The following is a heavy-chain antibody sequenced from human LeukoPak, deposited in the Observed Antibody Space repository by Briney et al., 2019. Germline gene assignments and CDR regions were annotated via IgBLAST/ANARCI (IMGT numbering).Heavy chain of an antibody. V-gene: IGHV3-7*03. D-gene: IGHD6-19*01. CDR2: IKQDGSEK. CDR3: AKDGYTEWLGLYYFDY. Sequence: GGSLRLSCAASEFIFSSYWMSWVRQAPGKGLEWVANIKQDGSEKYYVDPVKGRFTISRDNAKNSLYLQMNSLRAEDTALYYCAKDGYTEWLGLYYFDYWGQGTLVTVSS. J-gene: IGHJ4*02. CDR1: EFIFSSYW.